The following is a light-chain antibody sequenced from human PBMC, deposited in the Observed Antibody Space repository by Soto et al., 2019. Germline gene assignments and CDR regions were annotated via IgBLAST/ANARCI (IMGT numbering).Light chain of an antibody. V-gene: IGKV3-15*01. Sequence: EAVLTQSPATLSVSPGERATLSCRASQSVATNLAWYQQRPGQAPRLLIYGASKRAIGLPARFSGSGSGTEFTLTINSMQSADFALYYCQQYHNWPQTVGQGTKVDIK. CDR1: QSVATN. J-gene: IGKJ1*01. CDR2: GAS. CDR3: QQYHNWPQT.